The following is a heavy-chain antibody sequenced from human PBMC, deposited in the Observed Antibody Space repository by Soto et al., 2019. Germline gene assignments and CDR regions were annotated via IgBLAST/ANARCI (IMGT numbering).Heavy chain of an antibody. CDR2: IIPILGIA. CDR3: ARDPYFGSGDSGVNWFDP. J-gene: IGHJ5*02. D-gene: IGHD4-17*01. CDR1: GGTFSSYT. Sequence: QVQLVQSGAEVKKPGSSVKVSCKASGGTFSSYTISWVRQAPGQGLEWMGRIIPILGIANYAQKFQGRVTSTADXXTXTXXLELSSLRSEDTAVYYCARDPYFGSGDSGVNWFDPWGQGTLVTVSS. V-gene: IGHV1-69*08.